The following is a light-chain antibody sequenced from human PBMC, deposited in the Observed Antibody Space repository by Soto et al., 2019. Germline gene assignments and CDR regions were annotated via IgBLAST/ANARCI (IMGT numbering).Light chain of an antibody. V-gene: IGKV3-15*01. CDR1: QSVTSN. Sequence: EVVFTQSPVTLSLSPCERATISCRASQSVTSNLAWYQQKPGQAPRLLIYGASTRATGVPARFSGSGSGTEFTLTISSLQSEDFTVYSCLQYHNLWAFGQGTKVDIK. CDR2: GAS. CDR3: LQYHNLWA. J-gene: IGKJ1*01.